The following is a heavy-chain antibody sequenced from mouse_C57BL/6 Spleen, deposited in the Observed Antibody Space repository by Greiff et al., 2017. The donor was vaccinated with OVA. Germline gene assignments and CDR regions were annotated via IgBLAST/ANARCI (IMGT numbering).Heavy chain of an antibody. CDR3: AGYNYYGSSSYYYAMDY. CDR1: GYTFTDYY. Sequence: VKLMESGAELVKPGASVKISCTASGYTFTDYYINWVQQRPGQGLEWIGKIGPGSGSTYYNEKFKGMATLTADNSSSTAYMQLSRLTSEDSAVYYGAGYNYYGSSSYYYAMDYWGQGTSVTVSS. V-gene: IGHV1-77*01. J-gene: IGHJ4*01. D-gene: IGHD1-1*01. CDR2: IGPGSGST.